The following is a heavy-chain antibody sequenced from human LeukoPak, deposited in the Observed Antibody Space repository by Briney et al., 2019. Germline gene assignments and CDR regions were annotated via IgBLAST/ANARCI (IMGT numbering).Heavy chain of an antibody. V-gene: IGHV3-33*06. CDR3: AKVRSGRDGYPFDI. CDR2: IWYDGSNK. D-gene: IGHD5-24*01. J-gene: IGHJ3*02. CDR1: GFTFSSYG. Sequence: GGSLRLSCAASGFTFSSYGMHWVRQAPGKGLEWVAVIWYDGSNKYYADSVKGRFTISRDNSKNTLYLQMNSLRAEDTAVYYCAKVRSGRDGYPFDIWGQGTMVTVSS.